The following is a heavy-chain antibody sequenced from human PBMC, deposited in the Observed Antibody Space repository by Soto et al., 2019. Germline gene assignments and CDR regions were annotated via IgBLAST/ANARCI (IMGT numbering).Heavy chain of an antibody. CDR2: ISGSGGST. V-gene: IGHV3-23*01. D-gene: IGHD6-13*01. CDR3: AKDEIAAAGIGPIDY. J-gene: IGHJ4*02. CDR1: GFPLCSYS. Sequence: GGALRISCATSGFPLCSYSMSLVRPAPGKGLEWVSAISGSGGSTYYADSVKGRFTISRDNSKNTLYLQMNSLRAEDTAVYYCAKDEIAAAGIGPIDYWGQGTLVTVS.